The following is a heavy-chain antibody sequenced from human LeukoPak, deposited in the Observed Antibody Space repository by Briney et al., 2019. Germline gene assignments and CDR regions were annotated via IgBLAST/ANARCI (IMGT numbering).Heavy chain of an antibody. V-gene: IGHV3-74*01. D-gene: IGHD6-19*01. CDR3: ATGASAIYSSGVVFDY. CDR1: GFSISGYW. CDR2: INSDGSST. J-gene: IGHJ4*02. Sequence: GGSLRLSCAASGFSISGYWMHWVRQAPGKGLVWVSRINSDGSSTNYADSMKGRFTISRDNAKNTVYLQLSSLRAEDTAFYYCATGASAIYSSGVVFDYWGQGTLVTVSS.